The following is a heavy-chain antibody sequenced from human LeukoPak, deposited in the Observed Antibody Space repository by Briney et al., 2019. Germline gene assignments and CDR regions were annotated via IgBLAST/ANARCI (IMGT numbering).Heavy chain of an antibody. CDR1: GYTFTGYY. J-gene: IGHJ4*02. V-gene: IGHV1-2*06. D-gene: IGHD2-2*01. CDR3: AVSFRYCSSTSCYDY. CDR2: INPNSGGT. Sequence: GASVKVSCKASGYTFTGYYMHWVRHAPGQGLERMGRINPNSGGTNYAQKFQGRVTMTRDTFISTAYMELSRLRSDDTAVYYCAVSFRYCSSTSCYDYWGQATLVSVSS.